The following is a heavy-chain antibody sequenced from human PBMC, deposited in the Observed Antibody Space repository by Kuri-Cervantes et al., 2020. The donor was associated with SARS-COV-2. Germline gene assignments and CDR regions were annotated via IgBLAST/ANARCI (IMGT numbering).Heavy chain of an antibody. J-gene: IGHJ6*03. D-gene: IGHD3-16*01. CDR2: IYHSGST. V-gene: IGHV4-38-2*02. CDR1: NFSISSTYY. CDR3: ARDRGGHMDV. Sequence: SETLSLTCAVSNFSISSTYYWGWVRQPPGRGLEWIGSIYHSGSTYYNPSLKSRVTISADTSKNQFSLKLSSVTAADTAMYYCARDRGGHMDVWGKGTTVTVSS.